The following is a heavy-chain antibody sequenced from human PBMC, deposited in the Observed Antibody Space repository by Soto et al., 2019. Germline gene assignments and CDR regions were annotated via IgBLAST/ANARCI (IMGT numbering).Heavy chain of an antibody. CDR3: ARAESTDCSNGVCSFCYTHDKDV. V-gene: IGHV1-2*04. CDR2: INPKSGGT. CDR1: GYSFSAYH. D-gene: IGHD2-8*01. J-gene: IGHJ6*04. Sequence: DSAKVSCKASGYSFSAYHIHWVRHAPAQGLEWLGRINPKSGGTSTAQKFQGWVSMTTDTSISTASMELTRLTSDDTAIYYCARAESTDCSNGVCSFCYTHDKDVWGEGTTVTGSS.